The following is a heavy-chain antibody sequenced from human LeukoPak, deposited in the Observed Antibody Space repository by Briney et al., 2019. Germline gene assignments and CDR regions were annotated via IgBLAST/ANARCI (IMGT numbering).Heavy chain of an antibody. Sequence: GGSLRLSCAASGFTFSSYGMHWVRQAPGKGLEWVAVIWYDGSNKYYADSVKGRFTISRDNSKNTLYLQMNSLRAEDTAVYYRARPRRDGYNYRTYYFDYWGQGTLVTVSS. CDR3: ARPRRDGYNYRTYYFDY. CDR2: IWYDGSNK. CDR1: GFTFSSYG. D-gene: IGHD5-24*01. J-gene: IGHJ4*02. V-gene: IGHV3-33*01.